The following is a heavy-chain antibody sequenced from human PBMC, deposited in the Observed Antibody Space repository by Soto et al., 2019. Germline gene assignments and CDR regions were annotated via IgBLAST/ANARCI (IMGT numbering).Heavy chain of an antibody. J-gene: IGHJ4*02. Sequence: EVQLVESGGGLVKPGGSLRLFCAASGFTFSSYSMNWVRQAPGKGLEWVSSISSSSSYIYYADSVKGRFTISRDNAKNSLYLQMNSLRAEDTAVYYCARDQVPYNWNYGDCGYSGQGTLVTVSS. CDR3: ARDQVPYNWNYGDCGY. D-gene: IGHD1-7*01. CDR1: GFTFSSYS. CDR2: ISSSSSYI. V-gene: IGHV3-21*01.